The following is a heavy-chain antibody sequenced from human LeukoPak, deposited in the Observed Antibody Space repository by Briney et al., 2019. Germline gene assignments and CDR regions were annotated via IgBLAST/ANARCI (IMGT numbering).Heavy chain of an antibody. CDR2: IYYSGST. CDR1: GGSISSSSYY. V-gene: IGHV4-39*07. Sequence: SETLSLTCTVSGGSISSSSYYWGWIRQPPGKGLEWIGSIYYSGSTYYNPSLKSRVTISVDTSKNQFSLKLSSVTAADTAVYYCARAGSYRGYFDYWGQGTLVTVSS. CDR3: ARAGSYRGYFDY. D-gene: IGHD1-26*01. J-gene: IGHJ4*02.